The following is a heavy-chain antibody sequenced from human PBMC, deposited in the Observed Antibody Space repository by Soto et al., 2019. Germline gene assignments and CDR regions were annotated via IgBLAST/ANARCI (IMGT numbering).Heavy chain of an antibody. J-gene: IGHJ4*02. CDR1: GGSFSGYY. CDR2: INHSGST. CDR3: ASGSIAAAVSRFDY. Sequence: QVQLQQWGAGLLKPSETLSLTCAVYGGSFSGYYWSWIRQPPGKGLEWIGEINHSGSTNYNPSLKSRVTISVDTSKNQFSLKLSSVTAADTAVYYCASGSIAAAVSRFDYWGQGTLVTVSS. V-gene: IGHV4-34*01. D-gene: IGHD6-13*01.